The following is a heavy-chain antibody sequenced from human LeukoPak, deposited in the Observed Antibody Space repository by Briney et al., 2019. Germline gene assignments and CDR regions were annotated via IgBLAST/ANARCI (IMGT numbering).Heavy chain of an antibody. D-gene: IGHD3-10*01. V-gene: IGHV4-34*01. Sequence: SETLSLTCAVYGGSLSGYYWSWIRQPPGKGLEWIGEINQSGDTNYNPSLKSRVTISVDTSKKQFSLKLSSVTAADTSVYYCASRRPGAHQNYWYFDLWGRGTLVTVSS. CDR2: INQSGDT. CDR1: GGSLSGYY. J-gene: IGHJ2*01. CDR3: ASRRPGAHQNYWYFDL.